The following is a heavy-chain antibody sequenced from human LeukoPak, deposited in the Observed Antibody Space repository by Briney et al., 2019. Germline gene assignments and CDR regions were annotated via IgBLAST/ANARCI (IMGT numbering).Heavy chain of an antibody. J-gene: IGHJ4*02. CDR2: IKQDGSEE. Sequence: PGGSLRLSCAASGFTFRRYWMSGVRQAPGKGLEWVANIKQDGSEENFVDSVKGRFTISRDNAKKSLYLQMNSLRAEDAAVYYCARGSSAGASLRHDYWGQGTLVTVSS. CDR3: ARGSSAGASLRHDY. V-gene: IGHV3-7*01. CDR1: GFTFRRYW. D-gene: IGHD1-26*01.